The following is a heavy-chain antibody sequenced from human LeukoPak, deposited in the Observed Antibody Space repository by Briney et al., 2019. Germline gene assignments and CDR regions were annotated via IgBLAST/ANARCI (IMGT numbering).Heavy chain of an antibody. Sequence: SETLSLTCTVSGGSISSYYWSWIRQPPGKGLEWIGYIYYSGTTNYTPSLKSRVTISVDRSKNQFSLKLSSVTAADTAVHYCARDEVVPAAAPQPWGQGTLVTVSS. CDR2: IYYSGTT. CDR1: GGSISSYY. V-gene: IGHV4-59*12. D-gene: IGHD2-2*01. CDR3: ARDEVVPAAAPQP. J-gene: IGHJ5*02.